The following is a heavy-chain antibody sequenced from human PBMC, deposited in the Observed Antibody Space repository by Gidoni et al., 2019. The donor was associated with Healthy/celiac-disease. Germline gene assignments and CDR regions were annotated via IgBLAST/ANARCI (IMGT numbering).Heavy chain of an antibody. CDR3: AREDIVVVPAAKGLDAGYYYMDV. CDR2: ISSSSSTI. J-gene: IGHJ6*03. Sequence: EVQLVESGGGLVQPGGSLRLSCAASGFTFSSDSMNWVRQAPGKGLEWVSYISSSSSTIYYADSVKGRFTISRDNAKNSLYLQMNSLRAEDTAVYYCAREDIVVVPAAKGLDAGYYYMDVWGKGTTVTVSS. D-gene: IGHD2-2*01. V-gene: IGHV3-48*01. CDR1: GFTFSSDS.